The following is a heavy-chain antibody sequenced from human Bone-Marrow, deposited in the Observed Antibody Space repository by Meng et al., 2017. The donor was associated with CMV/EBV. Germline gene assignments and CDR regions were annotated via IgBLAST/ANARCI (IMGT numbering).Heavy chain of an antibody. V-gene: IGHV3-48*01. CDR1: GFTFSSYS. CDR2: ISSSGSTI. CDR3: AKDPSGVGATNY. Sequence: GGPLRLSCAASGFTFSSYSMNWVRQAPGKGLEGVSYISSSGSTIYYADPVKGRFTISRDNSKNTLYLQMNSLRAVDTAVYYCAKDPSGVGATNYWGQGTLVTVSS. J-gene: IGHJ4*02. D-gene: IGHD1-26*01.